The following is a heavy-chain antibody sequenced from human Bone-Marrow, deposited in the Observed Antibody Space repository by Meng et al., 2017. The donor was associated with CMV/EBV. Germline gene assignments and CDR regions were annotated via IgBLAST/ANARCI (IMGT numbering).Heavy chain of an antibody. CDR2: INPSGGST. J-gene: IGHJ5*02. CDR1: GYTFTSYY. D-gene: IGHD2-15*01. V-gene: IGHV1-46*01. CDR3: GGSPVYGGNKWFDP. Sequence: AAVKVSCKASGYTFTSYYMHWVRQDPAQGLEWMGIINPSGGSTSYGQKFQGRVTMTRDTSTSTVYMVLSSLRTEDTAVYYCGGSPVYGGNKWFDPWGQGTLVTVSS.